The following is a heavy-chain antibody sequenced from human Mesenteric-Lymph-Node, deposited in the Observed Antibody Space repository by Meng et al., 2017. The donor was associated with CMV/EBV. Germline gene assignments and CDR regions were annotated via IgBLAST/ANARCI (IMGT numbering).Heavy chain of an antibody. V-gene: IGHV4-34*01. CDR3: ARGVITMVRGVRTRWFDP. J-gene: IGHJ5*02. CDR2: INHSGST. CDR1: VSFSGYY. Sequence: VSFSGYYWSWIRQPPGKGLEWIGEINHSGSTNYNPSLKSRVTISVDTSKNQFSLKLSSVTAADTAVYYCARGVITMVRGVRTRWFDPWGQGTLVTVSS. D-gene: IGHD3-10*01.